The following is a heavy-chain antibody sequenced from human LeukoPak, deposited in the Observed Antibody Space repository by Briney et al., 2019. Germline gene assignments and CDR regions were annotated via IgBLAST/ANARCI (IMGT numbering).Heavy chain of an antibody. CDR3: ASLYCSGGICYSGRGSADY. D-gene: IGHD2-15*01. J-gene: IGHJ4*02. CDR2: IYYSGST. CDR1: GGSISSSTYY. V-gene: IGHV4-39*01. Sequence: SETLSLTCTVSGGSISSSTYYWGWIRQPPGKGLEWIGSIYYSGSTYYNPSLKSRVTISVDTSKNQFSLKLSSVTAADTAVYFCASLYCSGGICYSGRGSADYWGRGTLVTVSS.